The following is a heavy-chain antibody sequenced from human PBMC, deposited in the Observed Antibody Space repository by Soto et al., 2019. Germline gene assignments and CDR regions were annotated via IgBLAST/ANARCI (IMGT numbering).Heavy chain of an antibody. J-gene: IGHJ4*02. V-gene: IGHV4-39*01. Sequence: SETLSLTCNVSGGSISSSIYYWGWIRQPPGKGLAWIGSIYYSGSTYYNPSLKSRVTISVYTSKNQFSLKRRSVTAPDTAVYYCASSYDSSGYPLFYFDYWGQGTVVT. D-gene: IGHD3-22*01. CDR3: ASSYDSSGYPLFYFDY. CDR2: IYYSGST. CDR1: GGSISSSIYY.